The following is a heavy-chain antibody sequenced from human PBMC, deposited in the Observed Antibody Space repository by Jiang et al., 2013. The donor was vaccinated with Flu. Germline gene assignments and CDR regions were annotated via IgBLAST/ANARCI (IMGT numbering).Heavy chain of an antibody. CDR2: IKQDGSEK. Sequence: VQLVESGGGLVQPGGSLRLSCAASGFTFNVYWMNWVRQAPGKGLEWVASIKQDGSEKYYVDSVKGRFTISRDNAKNSLYLQMNNLRAEDTAVYYCASVMVRGVVTFYYYYAMDVWGQGTTVTVSS. J-gene: IGHJ6*02. V-gene: IGHV3-7*03. D-gene: IGHD3-10*01. CDR1: GFTFNVYW. CDR3: ASVMVRGVVTFYYYYAMDV.